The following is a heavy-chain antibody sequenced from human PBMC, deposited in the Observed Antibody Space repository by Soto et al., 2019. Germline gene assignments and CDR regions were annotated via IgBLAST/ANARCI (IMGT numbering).Heavy chain of an antibody. Sequence: QVQLQESGPGLVKPSGTLSLTCAVSGASISNSRWWTWVRQPPGKGLEWIGDIFHSGDTNYNPSLKSRVFISVDKSQNQFSLKVSSVTAADTAVYYCAYSTGCYRHDVWGQGTLVTVSS. CDR1: GASISNSRW. CDR3: AYSTGCYRHDV. D-gene: IGHD6-19*01. J-gene: IGHJ3*01. V-gene: IGHV4-4*02. CDR2: IFHSGDT.